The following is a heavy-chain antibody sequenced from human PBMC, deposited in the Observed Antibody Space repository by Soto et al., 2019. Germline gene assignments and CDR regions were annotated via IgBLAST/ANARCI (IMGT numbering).Heavy chain of an antibody. CDR1: GYTCTTYA. CDR2: INPASGHT. D-gene: IGHD1-26*01. CDR3: GRSVVGATGEILYNAMDV. J-gene: IGHJ6*02. V-gene: IGHV1-3*01. Sequence: QVQLVQSGAEVKKPGASVKVSCKASGYTCTTYALHWVRQAPGQRPEWMGWINPASGHTKYSKKFQDRVTITRDTSAGTGYMELSSLRSEDTAVYYCGRSVVGATGEILYNAMDVWGQGTTVTVSS.